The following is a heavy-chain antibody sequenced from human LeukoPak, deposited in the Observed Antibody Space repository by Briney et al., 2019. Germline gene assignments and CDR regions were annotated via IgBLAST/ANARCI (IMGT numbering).Heavy chain of an antibody. CDR3: ARGRTVTGY. CDR1: GFTFSGYA. CDR2: ISGSGGST. V-gene: IGHV3-23*01. J-gene: IGHJ4*02. Sequence: GGSLRLSCAASGFTFSGYAMSWVRQAPGKGLEWVSAISGSGGSTYYADSVKGRFTTSRDNSKNTLYLQMNSLRAEDTALYYCARGRTVTGYWGQGTLVTVSS. D-gene: IGHD4-17*01.